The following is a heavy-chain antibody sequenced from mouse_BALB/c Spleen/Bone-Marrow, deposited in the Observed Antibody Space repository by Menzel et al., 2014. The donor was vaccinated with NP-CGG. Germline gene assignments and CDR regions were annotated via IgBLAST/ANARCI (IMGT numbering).Heavy chain of an antibody. J-gene: IGHJ3*01. V-gene: IGHV1S81*02. Sequence: QVQLQQPGAELVKPGASVKLSCKASGYTFTSYWMHWVKQRPGQGLEWIGGINPSNGRTNYNEKFKSKATLTVDKSSSTAYMQLSSLTSEDSAVYYCARERGNYPFAYWGQGTLVTVSA. CDR1: GYTFTSYW. CDR2: INPSNGRT. CDR3: ARERGNYPFAY. D-gene: IGHD2-1*01.